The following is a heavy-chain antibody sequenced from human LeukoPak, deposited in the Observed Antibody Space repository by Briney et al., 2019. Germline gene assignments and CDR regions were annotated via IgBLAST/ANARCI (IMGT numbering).Heavy chain of an antibody. CDR2: INQDGSEK. J-gene: IGHJ4*02. V-gene: IGHV3-7*01. CDR1: GFTFSDYW. D-gene: IGHD2-21*02. CDR3: ARTARLLES. Sequence: GGSLRLSCAASGFTFSDYWMTWVRQAPGMGPECVANINQDGSEKNYVDSVRGRFTISRDNARNSLYLQLNSLRAEDTAVYYCARTARLLESWGQGTLVTVSS.